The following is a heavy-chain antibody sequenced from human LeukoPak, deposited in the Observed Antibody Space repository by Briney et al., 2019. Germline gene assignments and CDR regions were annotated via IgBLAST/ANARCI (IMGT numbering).Heavy chain of an antibody. V-gene: IGHV4-59*12. CDR3: ARVRSYYYYGMDV. Sequence: SETLSLTCSVSGGSISSYYWSWIRQPPGKGLEWIGHIYYSGSTNYNPSLKSRVTISVDTSKNQFSLKLSSVTAADTAVYYCARVRSYYYYGMDVWGQGTTVTVSS. J-gene: IGHJ6*02. CDR2: IYYSGST. CDR1: GGSISSYY.